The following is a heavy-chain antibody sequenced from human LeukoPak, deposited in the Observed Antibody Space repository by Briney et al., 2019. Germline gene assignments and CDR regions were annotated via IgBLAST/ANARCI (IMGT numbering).Heavy chain of an antibody. D-gene: IGHD3-22*01. CDR2: IYYSGST. V-gene: IGHV4-39*07. J-gene: IGHJ4*02. CDR1: GGSISSSSYY. CDR3: AREWRPLYDSSARRFDY. Sequence: PSETLSLTCTVSGGSISSSSYYWGWIRQPPGKGLEWIGSIYYSGSTYYNPSLKSRVTISVDASKNQFSLKLSSVTAADTAVYYCAREWRPLYDSSARRFDYWGQGTLVTVSS.